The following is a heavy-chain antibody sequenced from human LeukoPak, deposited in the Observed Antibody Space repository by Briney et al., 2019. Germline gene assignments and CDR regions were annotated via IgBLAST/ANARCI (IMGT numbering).Heavy chain of an antibody. Sequence: PGGSLRLSCAASGFTFSSYAMSWVRQAPGMGLEWVSAISGNSGNTHYADSVKGRFTISRDNSKNTLYLQMNSLKTEDTAVYYCTTDGVGVEGATYDNWGQGTLVSVSS. CDR1: GFTFSSYA. CDR2: ISGNSGNT. CDR3: TTDGVGVEGATYDN. V-gene: IGHV3-23*01. J-gene: IGHJ4*02. D-gene: IGHD1-26*01.